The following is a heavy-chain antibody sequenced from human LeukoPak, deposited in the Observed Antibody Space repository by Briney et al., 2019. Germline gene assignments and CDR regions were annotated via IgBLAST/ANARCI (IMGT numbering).Heavy chain of an antibody. CDR1: GFTFRTYA. CDR3: AKGHQPARYCSSTSCYLFDY. V-gene: IGHV3-23*01. CDR2: LSGSGGGT. Sequence: GGSLRLSCAASGFTFRTYAMSWVRQAPGKGLEWVSTLSGSGGGTYYADSVKGRFTISRDNSKNTLYLQMNSLRAEDPAVYYCAKGHQPARYCSSTSCYLFDYWGQGTLVTVSS. J-gene: IGHJ4*02. D-gene: IGHD2-2*01.